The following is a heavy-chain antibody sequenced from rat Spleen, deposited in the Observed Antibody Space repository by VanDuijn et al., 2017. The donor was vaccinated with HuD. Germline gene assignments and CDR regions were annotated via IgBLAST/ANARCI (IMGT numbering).Heavy chain of an antibody. J-gene: IGHJ2*01. CDR1: GFTFSNYD. D-gene: IGHD3-8*01. Sequence: EVQLVESGGGSVQPGRSMKLSCAVSGFTFSNYDMAWVRQAPTKGLEWVASISYDGSSTYYRDSVKGRFTISRDNAKSTLYLQMDSLRSEDTATYYCAKSPLDYWGQGVMVTVSS. CDR3: AKSPLDY. CDR2: ISYDGSST. V-gene: IGHV5-25*01.